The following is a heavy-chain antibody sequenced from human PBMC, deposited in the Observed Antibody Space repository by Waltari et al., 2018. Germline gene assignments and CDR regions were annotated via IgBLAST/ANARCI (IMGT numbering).Heavy chain of an antibody. CDR2: IYHSGST. V-gene: IGHV4-38-2*02. CDR3: ARVTLYYYFDY. Sequence: QVQLQESGPGLVKPSETLSLTCTVSVYSIRSGYYWGWIRQPPGKGLEWIGSIYHSGSTYYNPSLQSRVTISVDTSKNQFSLKLSSVTAADTAVYYCARVTLYYYFDYWGQGTLVTVSS. CDR1: VYSIRSGYY. J-gene: IGHJ4*02. D-gene: IGHD2-21*01.